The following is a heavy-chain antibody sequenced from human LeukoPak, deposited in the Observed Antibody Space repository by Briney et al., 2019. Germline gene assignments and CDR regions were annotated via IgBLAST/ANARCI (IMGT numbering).Heavy chain of an antibody. CDR2: IWYDGSNK. J-gene: IGHJ6*04. Sequence: GGSLRLSCAASGFTFSSYGMHWVRQAPSKGLEWVAVIWYDGSNKYYADSVKGRFTISRDNSKNTLYLQMNSLRAEDTAVYYCARDFGDIVVVPAPYYGMDVWGKGTTVTVSS. CDR1: GFTFSSYG. D-gene: IGHD2-2*01. V-gene: IGHV3-33*01. CDR3: ARDFGDIVVVPAPYYGMDV.